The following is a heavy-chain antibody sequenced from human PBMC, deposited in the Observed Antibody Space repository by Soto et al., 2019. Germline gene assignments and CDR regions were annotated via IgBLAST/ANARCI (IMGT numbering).Heavy chain of an antibody. V-gene: IGHV1-69*13. J-gene: IGHJ6*02. CDR1: GGTFSSYA. D-gene: IGHD2-2*01. CDR3: ASRGDIVVVPAATTYYYYYGMDV. CDR2: IIPIFGTA. Sequence: SVKVSCKASGGTFSSYAISWVRQAPGQGLEWMGGIIPIFGTANYAQKFQGRVTITADESTSTAYMELSSLRSEGTAVYYCASRGDIVVVPAATTYYYYYGMDVWGQGTTVTVSS.